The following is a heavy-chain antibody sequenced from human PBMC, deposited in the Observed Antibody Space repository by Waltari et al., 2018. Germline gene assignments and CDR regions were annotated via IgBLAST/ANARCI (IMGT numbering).Heavy chain of an antibody. CDR1: GGCISSYY. D-gene: IGHD6-13*01. J-gene: IGHJ4*02. CDR2: IYYSGST. V-gene: IGHV4-59*01. Sequence: QVQLQESGPGLVKPSETLSLTCTVSGGCISSYYWSWIRQPPGKGLEWIGYIYYSGSTNYNPSLKSRFTISLDTSKNQFSLKLSSVTAADTAVYYCASGAAAGHIQLDYWGQGTLVTVSS. CDR3: ASGAAAGHIQLDY.